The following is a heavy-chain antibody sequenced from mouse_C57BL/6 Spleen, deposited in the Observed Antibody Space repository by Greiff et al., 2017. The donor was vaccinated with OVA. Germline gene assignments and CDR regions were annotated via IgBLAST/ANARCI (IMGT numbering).Heavy chain of an antibody. Sequence: EVNVVESGGGLVKPGGSLKLSCAASGFTFSSYAMSWVRQTPEKRLEWVATISDGGSYTYYPDNVKGRFTISRDNAKNNLYLQMSHLKSEDTAMYYCARDGRELGRGFDYWGQGTTLTVSS. CDR1: GFTFSSYA. D-gene: IGHD4-1*01. V-gene: IGHV5-4*01. J-gene: IGHJ2*01. CDR2: ISDGGSYT. CDR3: ARDGRELGRGFDY.